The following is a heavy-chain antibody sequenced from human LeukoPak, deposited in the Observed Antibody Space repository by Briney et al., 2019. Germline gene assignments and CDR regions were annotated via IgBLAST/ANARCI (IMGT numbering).Heavy chain of an antibody. CDR1: GDTFSSYA. CDR3: ARASRYYDILTGYYRSYYYYGMDV. Sequence: SVKVSCKASGDTFSSYAISWVRQAPGQGLEWMGGIIPIFGTANYAQKFQGRVTITADESTSTAYMELSSLRSEDTAVYYRARASRYYDILTGYYRSYYYYGMDVWGKGTTVTVSS. CDR2: IIPIFGTA. J-gene: IGHJ6*04. D-gene: IGHD3-9*01. V-gene: IGHV1-69*01.